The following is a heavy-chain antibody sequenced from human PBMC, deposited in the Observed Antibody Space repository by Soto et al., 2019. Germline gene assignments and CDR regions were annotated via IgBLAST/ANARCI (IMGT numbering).Heavy chain of an antibody. CDR1: GFTFSGSA. CDR2: IRDKANNYAT. Sequence: GVSLRLSCAASGFTFSGSAMHWVRQASGKGLDWVGHIRDKANNYATAYAASVEGRFTISRDDSKNTAYLQMYSLKTEDTAVYYCTTPTRHYGGLFDPWGQGXLVTVSS. CDR3: TTPTRHYGGLFDP. J-gene: IGHJ5*02. D-gene: IGHD4-17*01. V-gene: IGHV3-73*01.